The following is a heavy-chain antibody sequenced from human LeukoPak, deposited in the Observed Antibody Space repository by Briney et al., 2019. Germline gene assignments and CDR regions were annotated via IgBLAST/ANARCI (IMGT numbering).Heavy chain of an antibody. CDR2: IYPGDSDT. J-gene: IGHJ4*02. D-gene: IGHD6-13*01. CDR3: ARLIAVSSGSSWYDY. V-gene: IGHV5-51*01. Sequence: GESLKISCKGSGYSFTSYWIGWVRQMSGKGLEWMGIIYPGDSDTRYSPSFQGQVTISADKSISTAYLQWSSLKASDTAMYYCARLIAVSSGSSWYDYWGQGTLVTVSS. CDR1: GYSFTSYW.